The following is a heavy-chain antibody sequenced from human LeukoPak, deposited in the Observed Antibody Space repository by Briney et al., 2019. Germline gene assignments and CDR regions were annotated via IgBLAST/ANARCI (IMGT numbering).Heavy chain of an antibody. Sequence: GSLRLSCAASGFTFSIDAMHWVRQAPGKGLAWMAVISKEGTKDYYADAVKGRFTISRDNSKNTVYLQMNSLRTEDTAVYYCARGVDSSGNTESNWGQGTLVTVSS. V-gene: IGHV3-30*01. CDR1: GFTFSIDA. CDR2: ISKEGTKD. CDR3: ARGVDSSGNTESN. D-gene: IGHD3-22*01. J-gene: IGHJ4*02.